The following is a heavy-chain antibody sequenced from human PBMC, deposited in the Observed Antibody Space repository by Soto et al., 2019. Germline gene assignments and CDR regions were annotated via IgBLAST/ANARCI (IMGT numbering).Heavy chain of an antibody. D-gene: IGHD3-16*01. V-gene: IGHV1-18*01. CDR1: GYTFTSYG. Sequence: ASVKVSCKASGYTFTSYGISWVRQAPGQGLEWMGWISAYNGNTNYAQKLQGRVTMTTDTSTSTAYMELRSLRSDDTAVYYCARDYEPTLPNYHYYYMDVWGKETTVTVSS. CDR3: ARDYEPTLPNYHYYYMDV. J-gene: IGHJ6*03. CDR2: ISAYNGNT.